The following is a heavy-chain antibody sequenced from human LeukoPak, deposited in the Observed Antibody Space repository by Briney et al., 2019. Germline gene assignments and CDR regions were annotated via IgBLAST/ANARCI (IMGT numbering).Heavy chain of an antibody. CDR3: AGDLGYYDSSGPYDY. CDR2: ISSSGSTI. Sequence: GESLRLSCTASGFPFNNYGMNWVRQTPGKGLEWVSYISSSGSTIYYADSVKGRFTISRDNAKKSLYLQMNSLRAEDTAVYYCAGDLGYYDSSGPYDYWGQGTLVTVSS. J-gene: IGHJ4*02. V-gene: IGHV3-48*04. D-gene: IGHD3-22*01. CDR1: GFPFNNYG.